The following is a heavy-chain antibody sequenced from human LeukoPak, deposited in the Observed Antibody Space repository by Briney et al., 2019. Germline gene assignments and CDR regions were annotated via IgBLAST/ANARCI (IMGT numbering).Heavy chain of an antibody. D-gene: IGHD6-19*01. Sequence: QAPGXGXXXMGWMNPNSGNTGYAQKFQGRVTMTRNTSISTAYMELSSLRSEDTAVYYCARSQTFQYSSQRSFDYWGQGTLVTVSS. CDR2: MNPNSGNT. J-gene: IGHJ4*02. CDR3: ARSQTFQYSSQRSFDY. V-gene: IGHV1-8*01.